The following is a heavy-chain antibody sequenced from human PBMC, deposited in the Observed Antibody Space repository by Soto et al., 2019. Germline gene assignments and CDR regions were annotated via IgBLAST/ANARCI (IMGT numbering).Heavy chain of an antibody. V-gene: IGHV5-10-1*01. CDR2: IDPSDSYT. CDR1: GYSFTTYW. D-gene: IGHD2-15*01. CDR3: VTYCSGGRCYLDYYYYGMDV. J-gene: IGHJ6*02. Sequence: ASLKISCQGSGYSFTTYWISWVRQMPGKGLEWMGRIDPSDSYTNFSPSFEGHVSISVDKSISTVYLQWSSLKASDTAMYYCVTYCSGGRCYLDYYYYGMDVWGQGTMVTVSS.